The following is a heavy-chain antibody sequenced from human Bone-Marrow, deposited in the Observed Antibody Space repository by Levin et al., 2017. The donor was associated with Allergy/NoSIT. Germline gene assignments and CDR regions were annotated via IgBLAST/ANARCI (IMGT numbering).Heavy chain of an antibody. CDR1: GNSISDYF. CDR3: ARRLALSAFDV. V-gene: IGHV4-59*08. CDR2: ISYNGKT. Sequence: SQTLSLTCAVSGNSISDYFWNWIRLPPGKGLEWVGYISYNGKTKYNPSLKSRLTMSLDTSRNQVSLRLSSVTAADTATYYCARRLALSAFDVWGQGTTVSVSS. J-gene: IGHJ3*01. D-gene: IGHD3-3*02.